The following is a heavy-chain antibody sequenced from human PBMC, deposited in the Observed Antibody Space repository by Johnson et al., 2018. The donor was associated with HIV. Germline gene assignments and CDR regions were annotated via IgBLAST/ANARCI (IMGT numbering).Heavy chain of an antibody. CDR2: ISGSCGST. D-gene: IGHD6-19*01. V-gene: IGHV3-23*04. Sequence: MQLVESGGGLVQPGGSLRLSCAASGFTFSSYAMSWVRQAPGKGLEWVFSISGSCGSTYYAVSVKGRFTISSDNSKHTLYLQMNSLRAEDTAVYYCAKDRQWGPRDAFDIWGQGTMVTFSS. CDR3: AKDRQWGPRDAFDI. CDR1: GFTFSSYA. J-gene: IGHJ3*02.